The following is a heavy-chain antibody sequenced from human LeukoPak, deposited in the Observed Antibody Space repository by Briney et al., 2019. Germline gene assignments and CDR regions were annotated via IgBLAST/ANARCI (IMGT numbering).Heavy chain of an antibody. CDR1: RYTFTGYY. CDR3: ASLPGIAVAGDEYYFDY. J-gene: IGHJ4*02. CDR2: INPNSGGT. Sequence: ASVKVSCKASRYTFTGYYMHWVRQAPGQGLEWMGWINPNSGGTNYAQKFQGRVTMTRDTSISTAYMELSRLRSDDTAVYYCASLPGIAVAGDEYYFDYWGQGTLVTVSS. V-gene: IGHV1-2*02. D-gene: IGHD6-19*01.